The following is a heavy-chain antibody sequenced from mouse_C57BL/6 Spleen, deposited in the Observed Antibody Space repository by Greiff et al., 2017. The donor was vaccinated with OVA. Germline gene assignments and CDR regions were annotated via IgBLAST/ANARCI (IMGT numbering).Heavy chain of an antibody. CDR3: ARWAHYYGNYPYYFDY. V-gene: IGHV1-82*01. D-gene: IGHD2-1*01. Sequence: QVQLQQSGPELVKPGASVKLSCKASGYAFSSSWMNWVKQRPGKGLEWIGRIYPGDGDTNYTGKFKGKATLSADNSSSTAYMQLSSLTSADSAVYFCARWAHYYGNYPYYFDYWGQGTTLTVSS. CDR1: GYAFSSSW. CDR2: IYPGDGDT. J-gene: IGHJ2*01.